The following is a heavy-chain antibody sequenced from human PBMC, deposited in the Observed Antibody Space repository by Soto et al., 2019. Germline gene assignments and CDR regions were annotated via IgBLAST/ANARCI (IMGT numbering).Heavy chain of an antibody. J-gene: IGHJ5*02. CDR3: ARQKMGYYGSGSSNNWFDP. CDR1: GGSISSYY. V-gene: IGHV4-59*08. Sequence: SETLSLTCTVSGGSISSYYWSWIRQPPGKGLEWIGYIYYSGSTNYNPSLKSRVTISVDTSKNQFSLKLSSVTAADTAVYYCARQKMGYYGSGSSNNWFDPWGQGTLVTVSS. CDR2: IYYSGST. D-gene: IGHD3-10*01.